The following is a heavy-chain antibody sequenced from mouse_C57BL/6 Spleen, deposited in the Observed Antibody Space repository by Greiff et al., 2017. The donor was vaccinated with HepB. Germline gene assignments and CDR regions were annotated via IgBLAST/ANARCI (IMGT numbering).Heavy chain of an antibody. J-gene: IGHJ1*03. V-gene: IGHV1-61*01. CDR2: IYPSDSET. CDR3: ERQGVYGSGCVRYFDV. Sequence: QVQLQQPGAELVRPGSSVKLSCKASGYTFTSYWMDWVKQRPGQGLEWIGNIYPSDSETHYNQKFKDKATLTVDKSSSTAYMQLSSLTSEDSAVYYCERQGVYGSGCVRYFDVWGKGTTVTVSS. D-gene: IGHD1-1*01. CDR1: GYTFTSYW.